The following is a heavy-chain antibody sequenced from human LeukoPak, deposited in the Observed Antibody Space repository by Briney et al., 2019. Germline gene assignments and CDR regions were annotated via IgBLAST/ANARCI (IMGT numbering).Heavy chain of an antibody. CDR1: GGSISSYY. V-gene: IGHV4-59*12. D-gene: IGHD4-23*01. J-gene: IGHJ3*02. CDR3: ARSAQLPHAFDI. CDR2: IYYSGST. Sequence: SETLSLTCTVSGGSISSYYWSWIRQPPGKGLEWIGYIYYSGSTNYNPSLKSRVTISVDRSKNQFSLKLSSVTAADTAVYYCARSAQLPHAFDIWGQGTMVTVSS.